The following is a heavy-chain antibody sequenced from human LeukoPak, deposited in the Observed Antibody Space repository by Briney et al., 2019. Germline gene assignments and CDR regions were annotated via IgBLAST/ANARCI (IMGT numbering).Heavy chain of an antibody. D-gene: IGHD3-16*02. CDR3: AKDRNYDYVWGSYPPALYFDY. V-gene: IGHV3-23*01. Sequence: GGSLRLSCAVSGFTFRSYAMTWVRQAPGKGLEWVSAISRSGGTTYYADSVKGRFTISRDNSKNTLYLQMNSLRAEDTAVYYCAKDRNYDYVWGSYPPALYFDYWGQGNLVTVSS. CDR1: GFTFRSYA. J-gene: IGHJ4*02. CDR2: ISRSGGTT.